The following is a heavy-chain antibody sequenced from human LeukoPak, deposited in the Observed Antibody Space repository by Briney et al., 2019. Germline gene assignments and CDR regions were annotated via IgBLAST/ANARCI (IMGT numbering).Heavy chain of an antibody. J-gene: IGHJ6*02. D-gene: IGHD5-24*01. CDR3: ARDMEMATTDHYYYGMDV. V-gene: IGHV1-69*04. CDR2: IIPILGIA. CDR1: GGTFSSYA. Sequence: ASVKVSCKASGGTFSSYAISWVRQAPGQGLEWMGRIIPILGIANYAQKFQGRVTITADKSTSTAYMELSSLRSEDTAVYYCARDMEMATTDHYYYGMDVWGQGTTVTVSS.